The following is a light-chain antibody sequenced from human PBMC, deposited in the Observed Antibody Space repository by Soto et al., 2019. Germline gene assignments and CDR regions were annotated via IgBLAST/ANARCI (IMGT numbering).Light chain of an antibody. V-gene: IGKV3-15*01. Sequence: EIGMTQSPATLSVTPGEGVTLSCRASQSVSSDLAWYQQKPGQSPRLLMYGASTRATDIPARFSGGGSGTEFTLTISSLQSEDVAIYYCQQYHDWPPITFGPGTKVDIK. CDR2: GAS. CDR3: QQYHDWPPIT. CDR1: QSVSSD. J-gene: IGKJ3*01.